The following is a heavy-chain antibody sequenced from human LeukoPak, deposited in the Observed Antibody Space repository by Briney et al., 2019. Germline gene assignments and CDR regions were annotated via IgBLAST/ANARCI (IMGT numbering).Heavy chain of an antibody. CDR1: GYIFTSYD. CDR3: ASPVWFGELLSRYYYYYGMDV. CDR2: MNPNSGNT. V-gene: IGHV1-8*03. Sequence: ASVKVSCKASGYIFTSYDINWVRQATGQGLEWMGWMNPNSGNTGYAQKFQGRVTITRNTSISTAYMELSSLRSEDTAVYYCASPVWFGELLSRYYYYYGMDVWGQGTTVTVSS. J-gene: IGHJ6*02. D-gene: IGHD3-10*01.